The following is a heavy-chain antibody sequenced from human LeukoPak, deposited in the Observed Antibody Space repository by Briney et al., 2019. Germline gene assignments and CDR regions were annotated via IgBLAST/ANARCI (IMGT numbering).Heavy chain of an antibody. Sequence: SETLSLTCAVSGGSISSGGYSWSWIRQPPGKGLEWIGYSYHSGSTYYNPSLKSRVTISVDRSKNQFSLKLSSVTAADTALYYCARGGVEYYGSGSYYWAFDIWGQGTMVTVSS. J-gene: IGHJ3*02. CDR2: SYHSGST. CDR3: ARGGVEYYGSGSYYWAFDI. D-gene: IGHD3-10*01. CDR1: GGSISSGGYS. V-gene: IGHV4-30-2*01.